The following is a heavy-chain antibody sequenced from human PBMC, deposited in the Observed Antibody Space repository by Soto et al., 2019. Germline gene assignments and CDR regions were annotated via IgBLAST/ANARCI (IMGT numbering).Heavy chain of an antibody. Sequence: QVRLVESGGGVVQPGRSLRLSCVASGFTFSSYGIHWVRQAPGKGLEWVAVISSDGNTKYYADSVKGRFTISWDNSKNTLYLQMDSLRPEDTAVYYCAKEVAVAGYFDYWGHGTLVTVS. CDR3: AKEVAVAGYFDY. J-gene: IGHJ4*01. D-gene: IGHD6-19*01. V-gene: IGHV3-30*18. CDR2: ISSDGNTK. CDR1: GFTFSSYG.